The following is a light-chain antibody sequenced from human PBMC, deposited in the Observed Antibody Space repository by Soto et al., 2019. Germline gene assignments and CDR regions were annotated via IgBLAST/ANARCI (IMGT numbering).Light chain of an antibody. V-gene: IGKV3-20*01. CDR1: QSVSSSN. CDR2: GAS. CDR3: QQYDNSPYT. Sequence: VLTQSPGTLSLSPGGRATLSCRASQSVSSSNLAWYQKKPGQAPRVLIYGASTRATGIPDRFSGSGSGKDFTLTISRLEPEDFGVYYCQQYDNSPYTFGQGTNLEIK. J-gene: IGKJ2*01.